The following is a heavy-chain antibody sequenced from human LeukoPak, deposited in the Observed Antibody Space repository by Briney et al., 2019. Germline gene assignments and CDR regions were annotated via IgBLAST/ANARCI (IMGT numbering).Heavy chain of an antibody. Sequence: GGSLRLSCAASGFTFSSYGMHWVRQAPGKGLEWVAVISYDGSNKYYADSVKGRFTISRDNSKNTLYLQMNSLRAEDTAVYYCAKEGYSSSFNWVGYYYYYMDVWGKGTTVTVSS. D-gene: IGHD6-6*01. CDR2: ISYDGSNK. CDR1: GFTFSSYG. CDR3: AKEGYSSSFNWVGYYYYYMDV. J-gene: IGHJ6*03. V-gene: IGHV3-30*18.